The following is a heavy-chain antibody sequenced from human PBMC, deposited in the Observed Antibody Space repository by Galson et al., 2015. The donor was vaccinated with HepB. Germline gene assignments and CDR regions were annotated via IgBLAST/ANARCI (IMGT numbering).Heavy chain of an antibody. V-gene: IGHV3-30*18. CDR1: GFTFNNFG. CDR2: ISDDGINK. Sequence: SLRLSCAASGFTFNNFGIHWVRQAPGKGLEWVALISDDGINKYYAHSVKGRFTISRDNSKNTLYLQMNSLRAEDTAIYYRAKERRGYSGYGFDYWGQGTLVTVSS. D-gene: IGHD5-12*01. CDR3: AKERRGYSGYGFDY. J-gene: IGHJ4*02.